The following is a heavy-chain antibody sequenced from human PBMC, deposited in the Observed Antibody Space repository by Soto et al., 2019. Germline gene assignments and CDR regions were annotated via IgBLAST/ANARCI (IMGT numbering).Heavy chain of an antibody. CDR2: IIPIFGTA. V-gene: IGHV1-69*06. Sequence: QVQLVQSGAEVKKPGSSVKVSCKASGGTFSSYAISWVRQAPGQGLEWMGGIIPIFGTANYAQKFQGRVTITAEKSTSTAYMERSSLRSEDTAVYYCARAGVVVSLAAFDIWGQGTMVTVSS. J-gene: IGHJ3*02. CDR1: GGTFSSYA. D-gene: IGHD2-15*01. CDR3: ARAGVVVSLAAFDI.